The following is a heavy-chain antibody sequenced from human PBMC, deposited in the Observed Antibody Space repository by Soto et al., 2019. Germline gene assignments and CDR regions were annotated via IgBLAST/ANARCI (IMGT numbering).Heavy chain of an antibody. Sequence: SQTLSLTCAISGDSISSNSGVWNWIRQSPSRGLEWLGRTLYRSTWHNDYAESVKSRITISPDTSKNQFSLQLNSVTPEDTAVYYCATEFPVVRGVRNAFAFWGQGTMVTVSS. J-gene: IGHJ3*01. CDR3: ATEFPVVRGVRNAFAF. D-gene: IGHD3-10*01. V-gene: IGHV6-1*01. CDR1: GDSISSNSGV. CDR2: TLYRSTWHN.